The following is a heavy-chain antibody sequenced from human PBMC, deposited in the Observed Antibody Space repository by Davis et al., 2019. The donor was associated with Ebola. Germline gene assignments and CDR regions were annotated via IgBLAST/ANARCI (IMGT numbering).Heavy chain of an antibody. V-gene: IGHV4-38-2*02. CDR2: IYHSGST. CDR3: ARVASYGDYFDY. J-gene: IGHJ4*02. D-gene: IGHD5-18*01. Sequence: MPSETLSLTCTVSGYSISSSYYWGWIRQPPGKGLEWIGSIYHSGSTYYNPSLKSRVTISVDTSKNQFSLKLSSVTAADTAVYYCARVASYGDYFDYWGLGTLVTVSS. CDR1: GYSISSSYY.